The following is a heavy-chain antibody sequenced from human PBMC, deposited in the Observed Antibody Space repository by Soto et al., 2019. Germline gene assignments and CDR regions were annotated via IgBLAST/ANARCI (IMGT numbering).Heavy chain of an antibody. D-gene: IGHD6-19*01. V-gene: IGHV1-69*05. CDR1: GGTFSSYA. J-gene: IGHJ4*02. CDR3: ARDPFSGWYDY. CDR2: IIPIFGTA. Sequence: ASVKVSCKASGGTFSSYAISWVLQASGQGLEWMGGIIPIFGTANYAQKFQGRVTMTRDTSISTAYMELSRLRSDDTAVYYCARDPFSGWYDYWGQGTLVTVSS.